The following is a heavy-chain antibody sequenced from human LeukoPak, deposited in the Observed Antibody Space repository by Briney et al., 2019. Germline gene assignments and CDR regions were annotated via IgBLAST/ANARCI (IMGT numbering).Heavy chain of an antibody. Sequence: GASVKVSGNASGYTFTSYGISWVRQAPGQGLGWMGWISAYNGNTNYAQKLQGRVTMTTGTSTSTAYMELRSLRSDDTAVYYCARDRAGPPDPFDPWGQGTLVTVSS. CDR2: ISAYNGNT. D-gene: IGHD1-14*01. CDR3: ARDRAGPPDPFDP. CDR1: GYTFTSYG. J-gene: IGHJ5*02. V-gene: IGHV1-18*01.